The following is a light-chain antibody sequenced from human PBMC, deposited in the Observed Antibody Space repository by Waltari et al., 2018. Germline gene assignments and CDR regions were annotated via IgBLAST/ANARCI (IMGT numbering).Light chain of an antibody. Sequence: QSALTQPASVSGSPGQSITIFCTGTTNDVGGYNFVSWYQHHPGKAPKLIMYEVTKRPSGVSTCFSGSKSGHTASLTISGLQAEDEADYYCHSYTGSRTYVFGTGTKVTVL. CDR2: EVT. CDR3: HSYTGSRTYV. V-gene: IGLV2-14*01. CDR1: TNDVGGYNF. J-gene: IGLJ1*01.